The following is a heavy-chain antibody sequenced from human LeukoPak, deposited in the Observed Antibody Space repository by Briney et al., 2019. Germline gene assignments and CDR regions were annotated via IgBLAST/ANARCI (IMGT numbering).Heavy chain of an antibody. D-gene: IGHD3-3*01. CDR2: IKQDGSEK. V-gene: IGHV3-7*01. CDR3: ASVGGSVDY. Sequence: GGSLRLSCAASGFTFSSYWMSWVRQAPGKGLEWVANIKQDGSEKYYADSVKGRFTISRDNAKNSLYLQVNSLRAEDTAVYYCASVGGSVDYWGQGTLVTVSS. J-gene: IGHJ4*02. CDR1: GFTFSSYW.